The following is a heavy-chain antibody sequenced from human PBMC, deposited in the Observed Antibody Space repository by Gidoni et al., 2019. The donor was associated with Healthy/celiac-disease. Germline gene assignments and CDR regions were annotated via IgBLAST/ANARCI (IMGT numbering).Heavy chain of an antibody. CDR3: ARAPALFPYYYDSSGQGAFDI. J-gene: IGHJ3*02. V-gene: IGHV4-59*01. D-gene: IGHD3-22*01. CDR2: IYYSGST. Sequence: IYYSGSTNYNPSLKSRVTISVDTSKNQFSLKLSSVTAADTAVYYCARAPALFPYYYDSSGQGAFDIWGQGTMVTVSS.